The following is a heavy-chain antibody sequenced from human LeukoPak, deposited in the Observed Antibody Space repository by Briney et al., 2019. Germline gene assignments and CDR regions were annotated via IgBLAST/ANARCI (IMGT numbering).Heavy chain of an antibody. V-gene: IGHV1-46*01. J-gene: IGHJ6*02. CDR3: AGGSLWFGELIPSYYYYYGMDV. CDR2: INPSGGST. D-gene: IGHD3-10*01. Sequence: GASVKVSCKASGYTFTSYYMHWVRQAPGQGLEWMGIINPSGGSTSYAQKFQGRVTMTRDTSTSTVYMELSSLRSEDTAVYYCAGGSLWFGELIPSYYYYYGMDVWGQGTTVTVSS. CDR1: GYTFTSYY.